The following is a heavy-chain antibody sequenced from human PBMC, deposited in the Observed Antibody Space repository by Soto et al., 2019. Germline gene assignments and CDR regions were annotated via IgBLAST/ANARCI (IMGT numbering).Heavy chain of an antibody. CDR2: IDPSDSYT. CDR3: ARMHDYEHHFDY. J-gene: IGHJ4*02. D-gene: IGHD4-17*01. CDR1: GYSFTSYW. Sequence: RGESLKISCKGSGYSFTSYWISWVRQMPGKGLEWMGRIDPSDSYTNYSPSFQGHVTISADKSISTAYLQWSSLKASDTAMYYCARMHDYEHHFDYWGQGTLVTVYS. V-gene: IGHV5-10-1*01.